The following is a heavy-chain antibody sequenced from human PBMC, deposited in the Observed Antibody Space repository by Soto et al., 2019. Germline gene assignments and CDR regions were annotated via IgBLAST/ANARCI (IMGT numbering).Heavy chain of an antibody. D-gene: IGHD3-22*01. V-gene: IGHV4-59*01. CDR2: IYYSGST. CDR3: ARDGHYYDSSGYYHNWFDP. Sequence: SETLSLTCTVSGGSISSYYWSWIRQPPGKGLEWIGYIYYSGSTNYNPSLKSRVTISVDTSRNQFSLKLSSVTAADTAVYYCARDGHYYDSSGYYHNWFDPWGQGTLVTVSS. J-gene: IGHJ5*02. CDR1: GGSISSYY.